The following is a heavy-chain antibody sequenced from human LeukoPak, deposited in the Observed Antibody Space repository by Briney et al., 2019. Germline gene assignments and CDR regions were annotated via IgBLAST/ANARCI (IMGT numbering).Heavy chain of an antibody. CDR1: GGSLSGYY. J-gene: IGHJ5*02. CDR2: INRSGSA. CDR3: ARESSTEGFDP. V-gene: IGHV4-34*01. D-gene: IGHD4-17*01. Sequence: SETLSLTCAVYGGSLSGYYWSWIRQPPGRGLEWIGEINRSGSANYNPSLKSRVTVSVDTSKNQFSPKLSSVTAADTAVYYCARESSTEGFDPWGQGTLVTVSS.